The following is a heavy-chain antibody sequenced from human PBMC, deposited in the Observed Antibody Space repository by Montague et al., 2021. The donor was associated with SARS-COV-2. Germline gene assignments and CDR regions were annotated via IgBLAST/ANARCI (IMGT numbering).Heavy chain of an antibody. D-gene: IGHD2-2*01. Sequence: SETRSLTCTVSGGSISGYYWNWIRQPPGKGLEWIGYIYSSESTNYNPSLKSRVTMSVDTSKNQLSLNLSSVTAADTAVYYCARDSLVASYYYYGVDVWGQGTTVTVAS. CDR2: IYSSEST. V-gene: IGHV4-59*13. J-gene: IGHJ6*02. CDR1: GGSISGYY. CDR3: ARDSLVASYYYYGVDV.